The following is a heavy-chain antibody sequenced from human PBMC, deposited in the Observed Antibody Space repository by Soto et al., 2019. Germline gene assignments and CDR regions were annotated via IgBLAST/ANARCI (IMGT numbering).Heavy chain of an antibody. V-gene: IGHV3-23*01. Sequence: GSLRLSCVASGFSFSAYAMSWVRQSPGKGFEWVSTISGSGRITNYADSVKGRFTTSKDTSTNTLYLHMNSLIVDDTAVYYCVKERIELWLIDYWGQGTRVTVSS. CDR3: VKERIELWLIDY. J-gene: IGHJ4*02. CDR2: ISGSGRIT. CDR1: GFSFSAYA. D-gene: IGHD2-21*01.